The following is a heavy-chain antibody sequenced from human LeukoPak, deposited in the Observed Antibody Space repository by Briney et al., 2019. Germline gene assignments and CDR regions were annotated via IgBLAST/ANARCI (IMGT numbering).Heavy chain of an antibody. CDR2: INHSGSN. D-gene: IGHD6-13*01. J-gene: IGHJ4*02. V-gene: IGHV4-34*01. Sequence: SETLSLTCAVYGGSFSGYYWSWLRQPPGKGVEWIGEINHSGSNNYNTSLKRRVTISVEKSKKQFSLKLSSVTAADTAVYYCARSGVRDVAAAGTIDYWGQGTLVTVSS. CDR3: ARSGVRDVAAAGTIDY. CDR1: GGSFSGYY.